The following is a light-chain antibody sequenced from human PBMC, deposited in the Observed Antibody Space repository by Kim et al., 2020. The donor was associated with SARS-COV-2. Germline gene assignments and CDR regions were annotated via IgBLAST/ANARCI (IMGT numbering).Light chain of an antibody. V-gene: IGLV3-21*04. CDR3: HVWDTSSDHRGV. CDR2: YDS. Sequence: SYELTQPPSVSVAPGKTARITCGGNNIGSKSVHWYQQRPGQAPVLVIYYDSDRPSGIPERFSGSNSGNTATLTISRVEAGDEADDYCHVWDTSSDHRGVFGGGTQLTVL. J-gene: IGLJ3*02. CDR1: NIGSKS.